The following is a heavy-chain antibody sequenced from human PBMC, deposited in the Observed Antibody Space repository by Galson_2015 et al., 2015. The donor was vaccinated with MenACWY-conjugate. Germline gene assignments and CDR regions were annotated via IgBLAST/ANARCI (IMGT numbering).Heavy chain of an antibody. CDR1: GFTFNNYW. J-gene: IGHJ4*02. CDR2: IRQDGSEK. V-gene: IGHV3-7*03. Sequence: SLRLSCATSGFTFNNYWMTWVRQAPGKGLEWVANIRQDGSEKYYVDSVRGRFTISRDNANKSLYLQMNSLRAEDTAIYFCVRDFAQYDYWGRGTLVTVSS. CDR3: VRDFAQYDY. D-gene: IGHD4-11*01.